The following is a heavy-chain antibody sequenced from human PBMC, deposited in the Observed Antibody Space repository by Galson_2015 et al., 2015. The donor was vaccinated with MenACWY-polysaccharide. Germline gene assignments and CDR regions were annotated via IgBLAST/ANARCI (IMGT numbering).Heavy chain of an antibody. D-gene: IGHD6-13*01. CDR1: GFSFSANG. Sequence: SLRLSCAASGFSFSANGMSWVRQAPGRGLEWVSGSGSGGGLYYADSVNGRFTVSRDNSKNTLYLQMNNLRAEDTAVYYCAKVGPRSSWTMGIDYWGQGALVTVSS. CDR2: SGSGGGL. V-gene: IGHV3-23*01. CDR3: AKVGPRSSWTMGIDY. J-gene: IGHJ4*02.